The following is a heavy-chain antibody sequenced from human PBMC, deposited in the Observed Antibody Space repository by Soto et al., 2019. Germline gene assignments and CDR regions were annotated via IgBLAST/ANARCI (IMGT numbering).Heavy chain of an antibody. J-gene: IGHJ1*01. D-gene: IGHD5-12*01. CDR3: ARGAPGRDGYNLDFQH. CDR2: ISSSNSFR. V-gene: IGHV3-21*04. Sequence: GGSLRLSCAASGFTFSTYAMNWVRQAPGKGLEWVSSISSSNSFRYYADSVKGRFTISRDNAKNSLYLQMNSLRAQDTAVYYCARGAPGRDGYNLDFQHWGQGTLVTVSS. CDR1: GFTFSTYA.